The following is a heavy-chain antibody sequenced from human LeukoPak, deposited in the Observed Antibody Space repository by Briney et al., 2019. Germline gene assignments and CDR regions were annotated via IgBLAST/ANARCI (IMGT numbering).Heavy chain of an antibody. CDR3: AKGRFLEWLVEHY. V-gene: IGHV3-30*18. Sequence: GGSLRLSCAASGFTFSSYGMHWVRQAPGKGLEWVAVISYDGSNKYYADSVKGRFTISRDNSKNTLYLQMNSLRAEDTAVYYCAKGRFLEWLVEHYWGQGTLVTVSS. CDR1: GFTFSSYG. J-gene: IGHJ4*02. D-gene: IGHD3-3*01. CDR2: ISYDGSNK.